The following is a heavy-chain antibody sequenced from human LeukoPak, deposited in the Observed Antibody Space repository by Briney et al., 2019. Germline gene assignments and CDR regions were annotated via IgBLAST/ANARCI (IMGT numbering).Heavy chain of an antibody. V-gene: IGHV3-23*01. Sequence: GGSLRLSCAASGFTFSSYALSWVRQAPGKGLEWVSAISGSGGSTYYADSVKGRFTISRDNSKNTLYLQMNSLRAEDTAVYYCAKGTTVLLWFGEPGWFDPWGQGTLVTVSS. J-gene: IGHJ5*02. D-gene: IGHD3-10*01. CDR1: GFTFSSYA. CDR3: AKGTTVLLWFGEPGWFDP. CDR2: ISGSGGST.